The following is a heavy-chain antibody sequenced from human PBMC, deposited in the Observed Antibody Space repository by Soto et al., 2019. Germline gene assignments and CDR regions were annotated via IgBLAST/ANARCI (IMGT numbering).Heavy chain of an antibody. V-gene: IGHV4-4*07. CDR2: IDTSGNT. CDR1: GGSISTFY. D-gene: IGHD6-13*01. Sequence: SETLSLTCTVSGGSISTFYWNWIRQPAGKGLEWIGRIDTSGNTNYNPSLKSRVTMSVXXXXXXFXLXLXXXTAAXTAVYYCARYSSNWFQTEGMDVWGLGTTVTVSS. J-gene: IGHJ6*02. CDR3: ARYSSNWFQTEGMDV.